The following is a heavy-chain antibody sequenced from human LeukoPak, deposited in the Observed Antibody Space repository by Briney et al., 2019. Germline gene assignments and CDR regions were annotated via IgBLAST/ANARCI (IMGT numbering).Heavy chain of an antibody. V-gene: IGHV4-4*07. CDR2: MYISGST. J-gene: IGHJ6*02. D-gene: IGHD3-9*01. CDR3: ARDLLNGMDV. CDR1: GGSVSSYY. Sequence: PSETLSLTCTVSGGSVSSYYWSWIRQPAGKGLEWIGRMYISGSTDYNPSLKSRVTMSLDTSKNQLSLKLISVTAADTALYYCARDLLNGMDVWGQGTSVTVSS.